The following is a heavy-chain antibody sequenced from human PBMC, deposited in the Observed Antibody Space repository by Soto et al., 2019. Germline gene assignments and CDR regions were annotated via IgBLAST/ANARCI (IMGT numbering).Heavy chain of an antibody. Sequence: GGFLRLSCAASGFTFDDYTMHWVRQAPGKGLEWVSLISWDGGSTYYADSVKGRFTISRDNSKNSLYLQMNSLRTEDTALYYCAKASTYYYHMDVWGQGTTVTVSS. J-gene: IGHJ6*02. CDR3: AKASTYYYHMDV. CDR1: GFTFDDYT. CDR2: ISWDGGST. V-gene: IGHV3-43*01.